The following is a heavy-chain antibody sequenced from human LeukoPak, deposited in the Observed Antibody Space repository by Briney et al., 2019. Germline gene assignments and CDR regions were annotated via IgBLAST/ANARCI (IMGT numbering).Heavy chain of an antibody. CDR1: GFTFSSYG. Sequence: PGGSLRLSCAASGFTFSSYGMHWVRQAPGKGLEWVAVISYDGSNKYYADSVKGRFTISRDNSKNTLYLQMNSLRAEDTAVYCCAKDNGSGSFDYWGQGTLVTVSS. D-gene: IGHD3-10*01. CDR3: AKDNGSGSFDY. V-gene: IGHV3-30*18. J-gene: IGHJ4*02. CDR2: ISYDGSNK.